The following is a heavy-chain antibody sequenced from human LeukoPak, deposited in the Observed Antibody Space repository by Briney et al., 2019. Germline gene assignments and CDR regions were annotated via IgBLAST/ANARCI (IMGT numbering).Heavy chain of an antibody. CDR2: LYYSGST. CDR3: ARHADCNSTSCYGYGFDWFEP. J-gene: IGHJ5*02. V-gene: IGHV4-39*01. D-gene: IGHD2-2*01. Sequence: SETLSLTCTVSGGSISSSSYYWGWIRQPPGKGLEWIGSLYYSGSTYYNPSLKSRVTISVDTSKNQFSLKLSSVTAADTAVYYCARHADCNSTSCYGYGFDWFEPWGQGTLVTGSS. CDR1: GGSISSSSYY.